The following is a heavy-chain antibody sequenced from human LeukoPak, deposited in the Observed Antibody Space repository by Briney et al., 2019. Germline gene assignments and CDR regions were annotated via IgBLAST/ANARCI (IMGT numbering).Heavy chain of an antibody. J-gene: IGHJ4*02. CDR2: ISDSGGNT. CDR1: GFTVSSNY. V-gene: IGHV3-23*01. D-gene: IGHD6-13*01. CDR3: AKDRSSSWYPFDY. Sequence: QPGGSLRLSCAASGFTVSSNYMSWVRQAPGKGLEWVSAISDSGGNTYYADSVKGRFTISRDNSKNTLYLQMSSLRAEDTAVYYCAKDRSSSWYPFDYWGQGTLVTVSS.